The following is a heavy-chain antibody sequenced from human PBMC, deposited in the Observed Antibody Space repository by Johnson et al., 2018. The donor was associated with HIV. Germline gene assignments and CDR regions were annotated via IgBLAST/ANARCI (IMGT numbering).Heavy chain of an antibody. D-gene: IGHD3-3*01. V-gene: IGHV3-23*04. J-gene: IGHJ3*02. CDR1: GFKYAA. Sequence: VQLVESGGGLVQPGGSLRLSCAASGFKYAASGLAFSNYAVKWVSHTPGGDGSTYYADSVKGRFTISRDNSKNTLYVQMNSLRAEDTAIYYCAKDLYDFWSGYGAFDIWGQGTMVTVSS. CDR3: AKDLYDFWSGYGAFDI. CDR2: TPGGDGST.